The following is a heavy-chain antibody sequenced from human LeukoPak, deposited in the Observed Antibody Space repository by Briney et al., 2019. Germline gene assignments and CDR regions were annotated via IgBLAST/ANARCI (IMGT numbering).Heavy chain of an antibody. Sequence: ASVKVSCKASGGTFSSYAISWVRQAPGQGLEWMGIINPSGGSTTYAQKFQGRVTMTRDTSTSTVYMELSSLRSEDTAVYYCARVASPYDSARGMDVWGQGTTVTVSS. CDR1: GGTFSSYA. D-gene: IGHD3-16*01. CDR3: ARVASPYDSARGMDV. CDR2: INPSGGST. J-gene: IGHJ6*02. V-gene: IGHV1-46*01.